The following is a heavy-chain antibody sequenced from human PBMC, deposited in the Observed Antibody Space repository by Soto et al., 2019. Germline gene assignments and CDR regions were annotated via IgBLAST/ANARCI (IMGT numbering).Heavy chain of an antibody. CDR2: INSAGSST. Sequence: EVQLVESGGGLVQPGGSLRLSCAASGLTFSSYWMHWVRQAPGRGLVWVSRINSAGSSTSYADSVKGRFTISRDNAKNPLHLQMNSLRAEETAVYYCALSHTVTTDYWGQGTLVTVSS. D-gene: IGHD4-17*01. J-gene: IGHJ4*02. V-gene: IGHV3-74*01. CDR1: GLTFSSYW. CDR3: ALSHTVTTDY.